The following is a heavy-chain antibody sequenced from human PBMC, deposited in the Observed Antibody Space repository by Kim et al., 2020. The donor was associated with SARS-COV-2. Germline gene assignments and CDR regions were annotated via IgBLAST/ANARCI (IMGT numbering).Heavy chain of an antibody. J-gene: IGHJ4*02. CDR3: AGLIGGGVVYYFDY. CDR2: IYYSGST. D-gene: IGHD3-3*01. V-gene: IGHV4-39*01. Sequence: SETLSLTCTVSGGSISSSSYYWGWIRQPPGKGLEWIGSIYYSGSTYYNPSLKSRVTISVDTSKNQFSLKLSSVTAADTAVYYCAGLIGGGVVYYFDYWGQGTLVTVSS. CDR1: GGSISSSSYY.